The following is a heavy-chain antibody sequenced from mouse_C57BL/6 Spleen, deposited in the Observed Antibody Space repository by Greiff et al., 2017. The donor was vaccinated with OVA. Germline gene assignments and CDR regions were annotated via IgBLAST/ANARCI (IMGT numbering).Heavy chain of an antibody. J-gene: IGHJ2*01. CDR1: GFNIKDYY. CDR3: ARDYGSSFDY. V-gene: IGHV14-2*01. Sequence: VQLQQSGAELVKPGASVKLSCTASGFNIKDYYMHWVKQRTEQGLEWIGRIDPEDGETKYASKFQGKATITADTSSNTAYLQLSSLTSEDTAVYYCARDYGSSFDYWGQGTTLTVSS. D-gene: IGHD1-1*01. CDR2: IDPEDGET.